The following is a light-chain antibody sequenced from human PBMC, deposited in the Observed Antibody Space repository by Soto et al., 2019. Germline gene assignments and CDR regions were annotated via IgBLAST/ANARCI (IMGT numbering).Light chain of an antibody. CDR1: QSVSSN. V-gene: IGKV3-15*01. CDR3: QQYSNWPRA. J-gene: IGKJ1*01. CDR2: GAS. Sequence: IVMTQSLATLSVSPGERATLSCRASQSVSSNLAWYQQKPGQAPRLLIYGASTRATGIPDRFSGSGSGTEFTLTISSLQSEDFAVYYCQQYSNWPRAFGQGTKVEIK.